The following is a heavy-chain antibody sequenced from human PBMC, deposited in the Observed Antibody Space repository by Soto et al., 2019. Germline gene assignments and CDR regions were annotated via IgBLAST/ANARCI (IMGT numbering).Heavy chain of an antibody. D-gene: IGHD3-22*01. J-gene: IGHJ3*02. V-gene: IGHV3-49*03. Sequence: SLRLSCTASGFTFGDYAMSWFRQAPGKGLEWVGFIRSKAYGGTTEYAASAKGRFTISRDDSKSTAYLQMNSLKTEDTAVYYCTRGPWVYDSSGYRAFDIWGQGTMVTISS. CDR3: TRGPWVYDSSGYRAFDI. CDR1: GFTFGDYA. CDR2: IRSKAYGGTT.